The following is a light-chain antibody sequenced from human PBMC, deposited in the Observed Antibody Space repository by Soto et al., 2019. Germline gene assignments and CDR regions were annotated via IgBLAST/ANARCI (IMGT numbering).Light chain of an antibody. CDR1: QSVSSN. CDR2: GAS. Sequence: EIVMTQSPATLSVSPGERATLSCRASQSVSSNLAWYQQKPGQAPSLLIYGASTRATGIPARFSGSGSGTEFNLTISSLQSEDVAVYYCQQYNNWPWTFGQGTKVEIK. CDR3: QQYNNWPWT. J-gene: IGKJ1*01. V-gene: IGKV3-15*01.